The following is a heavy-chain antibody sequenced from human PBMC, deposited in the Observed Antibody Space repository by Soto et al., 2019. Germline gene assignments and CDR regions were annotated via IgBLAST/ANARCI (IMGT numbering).Heavy chain of an antibody. CDR1: GFTFSDYA. CDR3: AKGGRQWLFTSDFNY. V-gene: IGHV3-30*18. Sequence: VQLVESGGGVVQPGRSLRLSCAASGFTFSDYAMHWVRQAPGKGLEWVAVVSHDGRNTHYADSVKGRFTISRDSSKNTVSLEMTSLGAEDTAVYYCAKGGRQWLFTSDFNYWGQGALVTVSS. J-gene: IGHJ4*02. CDR2: VSHDGRNT. D-gene: IGHD6-19*01.